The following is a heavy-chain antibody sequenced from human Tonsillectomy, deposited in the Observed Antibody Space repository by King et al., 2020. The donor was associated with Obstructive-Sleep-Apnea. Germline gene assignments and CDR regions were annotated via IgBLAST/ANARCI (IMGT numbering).Heavy chain of an antibody. CDR2: IYYSGST. CDR1: GGSISSGGYY. J-gene: IGHJ4*02. D-gene: IGHD3-16*02. V-gene: IGHV4-31*03. Sequence: QLQESGPGLVKPSQTLSLTCTVSGGSISSGGYYWSWIRQHPGKGLEWIGYIYYSGSTYYNPSLKSRVTVSVDTSKNQFSLKLSSVTAADTAVYYCARGFTFGGVIAQYYFDYWGQGTLVTVSS. CDR3: ARGFTFGGVIAQYYFDY.